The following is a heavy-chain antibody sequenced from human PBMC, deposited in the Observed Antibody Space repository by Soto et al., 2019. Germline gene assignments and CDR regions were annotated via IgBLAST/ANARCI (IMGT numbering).Heavy chain of an antibody. J-gene: IGHJ3*01. D-gene: IGHD6-19*01. V-gene: IGHV3-9*01. CDR3: ARVHSSGCYVEPYDS. CDR1: GFTFDDYA. CDR2: INWNGADA. Sequence: EVQLVESGGNLARPGESLRLSCTASGFTFDDYAFHWVRQAPGKGPEWVSGINWNGADAGYADSVKGRFTISRDNAVNSVYLQMDTLRTEDTALYYCARVHSSGCYVEPYDSWCQGTMVTVSS.